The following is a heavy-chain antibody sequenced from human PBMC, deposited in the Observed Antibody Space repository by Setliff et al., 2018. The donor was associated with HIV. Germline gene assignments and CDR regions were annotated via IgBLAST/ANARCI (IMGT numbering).Heavy chain of an antibody. V-gene: IGHV4-34*01. D-gene: IGHD3-3*01. CDR1: DGPFSGHY. CDR2: INGSGSS. CDR3: GRYSEFLGDVIDY. Sequence: PSETMSLTCDVVDGPFSGHYWSWIRQPPGKGLEWIGEINGSGSSNYNSSLKRRVIISVDTSKMQFSLKLGSVTAADPAVYYCGRYSEFLGDVIDYWGHGAPVTVSS. J-gene: IGHJ4*01.